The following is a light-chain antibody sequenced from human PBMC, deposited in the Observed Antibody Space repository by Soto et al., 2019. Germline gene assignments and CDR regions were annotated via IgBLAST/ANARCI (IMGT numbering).Light chain of an antibody. CDR2: GAS. CDR1: QGISDY. J-gene: IGKJ4*01. Sequence: DIQLTQSPSFLSASVGDRVTISCRASQGISDYLAWYQQKPGKDPKLLIYGASTLQSGVPSRFSGSASGTEFTLTISSLQPEDFATYFCQQFNAYPLTCGGGTKLEIK. CDR3: QQFNAYPLT. V-gene: IGKV1-9*01.